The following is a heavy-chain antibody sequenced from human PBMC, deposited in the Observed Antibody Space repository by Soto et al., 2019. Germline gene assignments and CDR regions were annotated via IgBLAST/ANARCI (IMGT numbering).Heavy chain of an antibody. Sequence: GGSLRLSCAASGFTFSSYAMSWVRQAPGKGLEWVSAISGSGGSTYYADSVKGRFTISRDNSKNTLYLQMNSLRAEDTAVYYCAKDTYHLPDYGDYSDYWGQGTLVTVSS. D-gene: IGHD4-17*01. V-gene: IGHV3-23*01. CDR2: ISGSGGST. J-gene: IGHJ4*02. CDR3: AKDTYHLPDYGDYSDY. CDR1: GFTFSSYA.